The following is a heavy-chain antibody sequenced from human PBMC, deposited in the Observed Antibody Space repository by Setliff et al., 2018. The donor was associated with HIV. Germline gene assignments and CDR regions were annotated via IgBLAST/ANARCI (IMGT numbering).Heavy chain of an antibody. CDR1: GFTFSSYA. Sequence: GSLRLSCAASGFTFSSYAMSWVRQAPGKGLEWVSAISGSGGSTYYADSVKGRFTISRDNSKNTLYLQMNTLRVEDTAVYYCMYGGRTATTHWGQGTLVTVSS. J-gene: IGHJ4*02. D-gene: IGHD4-17*01. CDR2: ISGSGGST. CDR3: MYGGRTATTH. V-gene: IGHV3-23*01.